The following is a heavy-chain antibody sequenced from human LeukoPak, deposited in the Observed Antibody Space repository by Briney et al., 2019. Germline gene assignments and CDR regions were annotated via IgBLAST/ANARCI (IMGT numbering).Heavy chain of an antibody. CDR2: IYYSGST. V-gene: IGHV4-59*01. J-gene: IGHJ6*02. D-gene: IGHD6-13*01. Sequence: PSETLSLTCTVSGGSISSYYRSWIRQPPGKGLEWIGYIYYSGSTNYNPSLKSRVTISVDTSKNQFSLKLSSVTAADTAVYYCARAGGGSSWYYYYYGMDVWGQGTTVTVSS. CDR1: GGSISSYY. CDR3: ARAGGGSSWYYYYYGMDV.